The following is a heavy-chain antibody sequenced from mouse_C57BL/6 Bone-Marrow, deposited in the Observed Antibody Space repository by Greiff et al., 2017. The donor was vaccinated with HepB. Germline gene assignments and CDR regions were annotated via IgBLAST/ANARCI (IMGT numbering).Heavy chain of an antibody. D-gene: IGHD1-1*01. CDR2: IDPENGDT. Sequence: VQLQQSGAELVRPGASVKLSCTASGFNIKDDYMHWVKQRPEQGLEWIGWIDPENGDTEYASKFQGKATITADTSSNTAYLQLSSLTSEDTAVYYGTPLYYGSSIWYFDVWGTGTTVTVSS. J-gene: IGHJ1*03. CDR1: GFNIKDDY. V-gene: IGHV14-4*01. CDR3: TPLYYGSSIWYFDV.